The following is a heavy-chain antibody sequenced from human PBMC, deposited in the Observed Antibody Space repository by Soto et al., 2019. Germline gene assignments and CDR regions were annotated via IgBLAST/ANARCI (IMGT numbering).Heavy chain of an antibody. CDR3: ARKYSSSWSDVDYGMDV. V-gene: IGHV3-30-3*01. CDR1: GFTFSSYA. D-gene: IGHD6-13*01. Sequence: GGSLRLSCAASGFTFSSYAMHWVRQAPGKGLEWVAVISYDGSNKYYADSVKGRFTISRDNSKNTLYLQMNSLRAEDTAVYYCARKYSSSWSDVDYGMDVWGQGTTVTVSS. CDR2: ISYDGSNK. J-gene: IGHJ6*02.